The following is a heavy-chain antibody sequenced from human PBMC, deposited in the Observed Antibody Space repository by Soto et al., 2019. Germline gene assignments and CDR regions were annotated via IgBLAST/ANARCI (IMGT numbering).Heavy chain of an antibody. CDR1: GGSFSGYY. V-gene: IGHV4-34*01. Sequence: QVQLQQGGAGLLKPSETLYLTCAVYGGSFSGYYWSWIRQPPGKRMEWIGEINHSGSTNYNPSLKSRVTISVDTSNNQVSLKRSSVTASETALYYCARYVLRFFELPLNWFDPWGQGTLVTVSS. J-gene: IGHJ5*02. D-gene: IGHD3-3*01. CDR2: INHSGST. CDR3: ARYVLRFFELPLNWFDP.